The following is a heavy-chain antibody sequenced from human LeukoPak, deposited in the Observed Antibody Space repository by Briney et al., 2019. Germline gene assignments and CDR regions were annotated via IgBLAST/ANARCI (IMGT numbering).Heavy chain of an antibody. V-gene: IGHV1-18*01. Sequence: ASVKVSCKASGYTFTSYAISWVRQAPGQGLEWMGWISAYNGNTNYAQKLQGRVTMTTDTSTSTAYMELRSLRSDDTAVYYCARVGSTVTTSLFDPWGQGTLVTVSS. CDR3: ARVGSTVTTSLFDP. J-gene: IGHJ5*02. CDR2: ISAYNGNT. CDR1: GYTFTSYA. D-gene: IGHD4-11*01.